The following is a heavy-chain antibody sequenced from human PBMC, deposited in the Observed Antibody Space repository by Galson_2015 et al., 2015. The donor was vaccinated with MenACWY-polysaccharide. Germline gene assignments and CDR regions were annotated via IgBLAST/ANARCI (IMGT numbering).Heavy chain of an antibody. CDR3: ARGPPDGYCSGGSCYSGFYFDY. D-gene: IGHD2-15*01. CDR2: IYTSGST. V-gene: IGHV4-4*07. Sequence: ETLSLTCTVSGGSTSSYYWNWIRQPAGKGLEWIGRIYTSGSTNYNPSLKSRVTLSVQTSKNQFSLRLSSVTAADTAVYYCARGPPDGYCSGGSCYSGFYFDYWGRGTLVTVSS. J-gene: IGHJ4*02. CDR1: GGSTSSYY.